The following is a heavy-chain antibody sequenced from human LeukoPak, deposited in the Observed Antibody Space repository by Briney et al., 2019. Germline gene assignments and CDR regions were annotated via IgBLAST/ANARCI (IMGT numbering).Heavy chain of an antibody. J-gene: IGHJ4*02. CDR2: IYPGDSGT. D-gene: IGHD2-15*01. Sequence: GESLKISCKGSGYSFTSYCTGGVRQMPGKGLEWRGIIYPGDSGTRYSPPFQGQVPISADTSISTAYLQWSSLKASDTAMYYCARQEGYCSGGSCYLYYWGQGNLVTVSS. CDR1: GYSFTSYC. V-gene: IGHV5-51*01. CDR3: ARQEGYCSGGSCYLYY.